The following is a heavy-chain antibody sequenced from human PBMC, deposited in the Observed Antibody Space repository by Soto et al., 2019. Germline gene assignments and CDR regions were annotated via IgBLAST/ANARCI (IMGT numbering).Heavy chain of an antibody. CDR2: IDVLDGA. J-gene: IGHJ4*02. CDR3: SDWRAGGPVNLDH. D-gene: IGHD2-15*01. Sequence: GGSLRLSCVVSGLSLNNYAIAWVRHAPGKGLEFVSTIDVLDGAWYSDSVRGRLAISRDVSRNTVYLQMSSLRVEDTAIYFCSDWRAGGPVNLDHWGPGTRVTVSS. V-gene: IGHV3-23*01. CDR1: GLSLNNYA.